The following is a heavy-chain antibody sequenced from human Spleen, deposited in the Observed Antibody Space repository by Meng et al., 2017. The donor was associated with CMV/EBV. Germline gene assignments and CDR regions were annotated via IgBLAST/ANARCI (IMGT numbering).Heavy chain of an antibody. V-gene: IGHV4-34*01. CDR1: GPFKGEY. D-gene: IGHD2-2*01. Sequence: GPFKGEYWSWIRQPPGKGLEWIGQIYHSGYTNHNPSLRSRVTISVDTSKNQLSLKLSSVTAADTAVYYCARRYCSSTSCYSDWYFDLWGPGSLVTVSS. CDR3: ARRYCSSTSCYSDWYFDL. CDR2: IYHSGYT. J-gene: IGHJ2*01.